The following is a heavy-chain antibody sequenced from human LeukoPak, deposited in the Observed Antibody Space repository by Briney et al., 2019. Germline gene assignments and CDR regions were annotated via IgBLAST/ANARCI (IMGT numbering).Heavy chain of an antibody. Sequence: GGSLRLSCAPSGFTFSTYGIHWVRQAPGKGLEWVAAIWPDGSYKYYADSVKGRFTISRDNSKNTVYLQMNTLRDEDTAVYYCARAVGPFDYWGQGTLVTVSS. CDR2: IWPDGSYK. CDR1: GFTFSTYG. V-gene: IGHV3-33*01. J-gene: IGHJ4*02. CDR3: ARAVGPFDY. D-gene: IGHD3-16*01.